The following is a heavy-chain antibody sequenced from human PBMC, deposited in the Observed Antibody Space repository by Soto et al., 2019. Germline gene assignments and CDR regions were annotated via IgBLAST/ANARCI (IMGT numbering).Heavy chain of an antibody. Sequence: PSETLSLTCTVSGGSISPYYWSWIRQSPGKGLEWIGYIYYTGTTRYNPSLKSRVTILVDTSKNQFSLKLSSVTAADTAVYYCARVDATVTSYYFDSWGQGTLVTVSS. V-gene: IGHV4-59*12. CDR2: IYYTGTT. D-gene: IGHD4-17*01. CDR3: ARVDATVTSYYFDS. J-gene: IGHJ4*02. CDR1: GGSISPYY.